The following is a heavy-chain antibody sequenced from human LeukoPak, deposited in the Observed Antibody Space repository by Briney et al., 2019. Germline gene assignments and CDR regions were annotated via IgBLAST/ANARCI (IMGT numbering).Heavy chain of an antibody. J-gene: IGHJ3*02. D-gene: IGHD3-10*01. V-gene: IGHV3-30-3*01. CDR1: GFTFSSYA. Sequence: PGGSLRLSCAASGFTFSSYAMHWVRQAPGKGLEWVAVISYDGSNKYYADSVKGRFTISRDNSKNTLYLQMNSLRAEDTAVYYCARDGYYGSGYAFDIWGQGTMVTVSS. CDR3: ARDGYYGSGYAFDI. CDR2: ISYDGSNK.